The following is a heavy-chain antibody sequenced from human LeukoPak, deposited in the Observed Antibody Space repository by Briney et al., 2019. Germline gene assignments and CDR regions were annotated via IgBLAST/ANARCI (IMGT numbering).Heavy chain of an antibody. J-gene: IGHJ6*03. CDR2: ISGSGGST. Sequence: GGSLRLSCAASGFTFSSYAMSWVRQAPGKGLEWVSAISGSGGSTYYADSVKGRFTISRDNSKNTLYLHMNSLRPEDTAVYSCARDPEDYMDVWGRGTTVIVSS. CDR1: GFTFSSYA. CDR3: ARDPEDYMDV. V-gene: IGHV3-23*01.